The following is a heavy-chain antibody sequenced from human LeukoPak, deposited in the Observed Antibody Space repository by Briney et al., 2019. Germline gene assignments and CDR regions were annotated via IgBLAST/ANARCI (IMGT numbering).Heavy chain of an antibody. D-gene: IGHD5-18*01. V-gene: IGHV4-59*01. J-gene: IGHJ3*02. CDR2: IYYSGST. CDR3: ARSGYWRSNAFDI. CDR1: NSSIISYY. Sequence: SETLSLTCTVSNSSIISYYWTWVRQPPGKGLEWIGYIYYSGSTNYNPSLKSRVTISVDTSKNQFSLKLSSVTAADTAVYYCARSGYWRSNAFDIWGQGTMVTVSS.